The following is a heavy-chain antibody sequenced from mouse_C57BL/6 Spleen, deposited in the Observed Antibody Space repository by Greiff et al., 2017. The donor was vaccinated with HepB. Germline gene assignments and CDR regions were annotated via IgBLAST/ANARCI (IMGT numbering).Heavy chain of an antibody. J-gene: IGHJ1*03. CDR2: IDPSDSET. CDR3: ARGALFYWYFDV. D-gene: IGHD6-1*01. Sequence: QVQLQQPGAELVRPGSSVKLSCKASGYTFTSYWMHWVKQRPIQGLEWIGNIDPSDSETHYNQKFKDKATLTVDKSSSTAYMQLSSLTSEDSAVYYCARGALFYWYFDVWGTGTTVTVSS. V-gene: IGHV1-52*01. CDR1: GYTFTSYW.